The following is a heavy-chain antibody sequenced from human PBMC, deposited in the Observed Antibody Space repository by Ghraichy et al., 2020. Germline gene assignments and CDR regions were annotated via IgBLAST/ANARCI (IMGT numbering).Heavy chain of an antibody. V-gene: IGHV3-30*18. D-gene: IGHD6-6*01. Sequence: GGSLRLSSAASGFTFSSYGMHWVRQAPGKGLEWVAVISYDGSNKYYADSVKGRFTISRDNSKNTLYLQMNSLRAEDTAVYYCAKDPTAARDYYYGMDVWGQGTTVTVSS. J-gene: IGHJ6*02. CDR3: AKDPTAARDYYYGMDV. CDR2: ISYDGSNK. CDR1: GFTFSSYG.